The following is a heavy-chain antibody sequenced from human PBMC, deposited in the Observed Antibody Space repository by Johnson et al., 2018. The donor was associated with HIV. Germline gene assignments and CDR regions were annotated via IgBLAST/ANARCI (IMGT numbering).Heavy chain of an antibody. CDR1: GFTFSDYY. Sequence: QVQLVESGGGLVKPGGSLRLSCSASGFTFSDYYMSWIRQTPGKGLEWVSYISSGGGSVHYAESVKGRFIIPRDHSKNTLYLQMNSLTAEATALYYCARTKLGTNDAFDIWGQGTMVTVSS. CDR3: ARTKLGTNDAFDI. J-gene: IGHJ3*02. CDR2: ISSGGGSV. D-gene: IGHD7-27*01. V-gene: IGHV3-11*01.